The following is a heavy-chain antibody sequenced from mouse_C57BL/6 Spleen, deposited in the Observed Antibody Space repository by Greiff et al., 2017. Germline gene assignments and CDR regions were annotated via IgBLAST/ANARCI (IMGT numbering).Heavy chain of an antibody. V-gene: IGHV1-22*01. CDR1: GYTFTDYN. Sequence: VQLQQSGPELVKPGASVKMSCKASGYTFTDYNMHWVKQSHGKSLEWIGYINPNNGGTSYNQKFKSKATLTVNKSSSTAYMELRSLTSEDSAVYYCARGRTLDWYFDVWGTGTTVTVSS. CDR3: ARGRTLDWYFDV. J-gene: IGHJ1*03. CDR2: INPNNGGT.